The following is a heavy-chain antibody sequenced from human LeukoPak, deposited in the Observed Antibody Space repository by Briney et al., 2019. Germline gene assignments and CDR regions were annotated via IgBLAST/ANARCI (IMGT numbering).Heavy chain of an antibody. D-gene: IGHD3-3*01. V-gene: IGHV1-2*02. CDR1: GYTFTGYY. J-gene: IGHJ3*02. CDR2: INPNSGGT. Sequence: ASVKVSCKASGYTFTGYYMHWVRQAPGQGLEWMGWINPNSGGTNYAQKFQGRVTMTRDTSISTAYMELSRLRSDDTAVYYCARESTIFGVVTDDAFDIWGQGTMVTVSS. CDR3: ARESTIFGVVTDDAFDI.